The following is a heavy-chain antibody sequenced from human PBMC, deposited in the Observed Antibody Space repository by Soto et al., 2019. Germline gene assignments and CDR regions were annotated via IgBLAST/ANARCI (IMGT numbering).Heavy chain of an antibody. CDR1: GFTFSSYE. J-gene: IGHJ6*02. D-gene: IGHD1-26*01. CDR2: ISSSGSTI. Sequence: PGGSLRLSCAASGFTFSSYEMNWVRQAPGKGLEWVSYISSSGSTIYYADSVKGRFTISRDNAKNSLYLQMNSLRAEDTAVYYCAREISGSYYYYYGMDGWGQGTTVTVAS. V-gene: IGHV3-48*03. CDR3: AREISGSYYYYYGMDG.